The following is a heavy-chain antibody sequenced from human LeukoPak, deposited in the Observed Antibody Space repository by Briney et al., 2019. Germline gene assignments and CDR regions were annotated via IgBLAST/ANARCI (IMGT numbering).Heavy chain of an antibody. Sequence: ASVKVSCKASGGTFSSYAISWVRQAPGQGLEWMGGIIPIFGTANYAQKFQGRVTITADKSTSTAYMELSSLRSEDTAVYYCARDPSSGPFDYWGQGTLVTVSS. CDR2: IIPIFGTA. D-gene: IGHD3-22*01. CDR1: GGTFSSYA. CDR3: ARDPSSGPFDY. J-gene: IGHJ4*02. V-gene: IGHV1-69*06.